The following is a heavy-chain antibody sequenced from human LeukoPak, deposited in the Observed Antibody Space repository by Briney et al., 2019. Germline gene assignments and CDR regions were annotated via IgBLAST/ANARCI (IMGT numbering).Heavy chain of an antibody. Sequence: GGSLRLSCAASGFTFSSYAMHWVRQAPGKGLEWVAVISYDGSNKYYADSVKGRFTISRDNSKNTLYLQMNSLRAEDTAVYYYARDKGSSTSCFDYWGQGTLVTVSS. V-gene: IGHV3-30*04. J-gene: IGHJ4*02. CDR3: ARDKGSSTSCFDY. CDR1: GFTFSSYA. CDR2: ISYDGSNK. D-gene: IGHD2-2*01.